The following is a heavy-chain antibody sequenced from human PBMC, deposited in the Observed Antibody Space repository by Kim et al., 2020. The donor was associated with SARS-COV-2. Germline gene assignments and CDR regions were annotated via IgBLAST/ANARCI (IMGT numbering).Heavy chain of an antibody. CDR2: IYTSGST. D-gene: IGHD3-9*01. J-gene: IGHJ6*02. CDR1: GGSISSGSYY. V-gene: IGHV4-61*02. CDR3: ARDGYYDILTGFIGMVV. Sequence: SETLSLTCTVSGGSISSGSYYWSWIRQPAGKGLEWIGRIYTSGSTNYNPSLKSRVIISVDTSKNQFSLKLRLVTAADTAVYYCARDGYYDILTGFIGMVVWGQGTTVTVSS.